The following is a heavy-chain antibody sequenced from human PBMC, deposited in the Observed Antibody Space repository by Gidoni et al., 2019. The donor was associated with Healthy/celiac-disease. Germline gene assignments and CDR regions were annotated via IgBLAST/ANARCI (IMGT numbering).Heavy chain of an antibody. CDR3: AREGLATDAFDI. Sequence: QVQLVQSGAEVKKPGASVKVSCKASGSTLTSYGLSWVRQAPGQGLEWMGWISAYNGNTNYAQKLQGRVTRTTDTSTSTAYMELRSLRSDDTAVDYCAREGLATDAFDIWGQGTMVTVSS. D-gene: IGHD5-12*01. CDR2: ISAYNGNT. CDR1: GSTLTSYG. V-gene: IGHV1-18*01. J-gene: IGHJ3*02.